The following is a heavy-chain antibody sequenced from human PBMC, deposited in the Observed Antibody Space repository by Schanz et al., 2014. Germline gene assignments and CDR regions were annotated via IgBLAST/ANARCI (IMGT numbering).Heavy chain of an antibody. CDR1: GFTFTDHA. J-gene: IGHJ5*01. D-gene: IGHD1-1*01. CDR3: TRDSRTWNNWFDS. V-gene: IGHV3-49*04. Sequence: EEQLVESGGGLVQPGRSLTLSCTTSGFTFTDHALSWVRQAPGQGLQWVGFIRSKDYGGPPEYVAPVKGRFTISRDDSSGIDYLHMTSLKTDDTGVYYCTRDSRTWNNWFDSWGQGTLVIVSS. CDR2: IRSKDYGGPP.